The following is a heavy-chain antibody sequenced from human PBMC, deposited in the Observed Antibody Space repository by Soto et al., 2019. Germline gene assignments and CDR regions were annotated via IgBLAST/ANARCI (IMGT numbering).Heavy chain of an antibody. CDR2: ISSSTSTI. J-gene: IGHJ6*02. CDR3: ARDKADYYYVMDV. CDR1: GFTFSSYS. V-gene: IGHV3-48*01. Sequence: PGGSLRLSCAASGFTFSSYSMNWVRQAPGKGLEWVSYISSSTSTIYYADSVKGRFTISRDNAKNSLYLQMNSLRAEDTAVYYCARDKADYYYVMDVWGQGTTVTVSS.